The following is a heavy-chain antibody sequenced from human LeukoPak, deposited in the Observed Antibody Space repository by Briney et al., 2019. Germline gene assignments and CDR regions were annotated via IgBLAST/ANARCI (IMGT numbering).Heavy chain of an antibody. J-gene: IGHJ5*02. V-gene: IGHV4-59*01. CDR3: ARAPPYRGWFDP. D-gene: IGHD1-26*01. CDR1: GGSISSYY. CDR2: IYYSGST. Sequence: PSETLSLTCTVSGGSISSYYWSWIRQPPGKGLEWIGYIYYSGSTNYNPSLKSRVTISVDTSKNQFSLKLSSVTAADTAVYYCARAPPYRGWFDPWGQGTLVTVSS.